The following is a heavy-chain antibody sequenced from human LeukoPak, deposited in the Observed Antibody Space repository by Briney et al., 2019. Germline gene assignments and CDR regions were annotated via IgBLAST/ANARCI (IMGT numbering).Heavy chain of an antibody. CDR1: GFTFTTYA. CDR3: ARGAYGDYGPSDAFEI. J-gene: IGHJ3*02. V-gene: IGHV3-23*01. Sequence: GGSLRLSWAASGFTFTTYAMSWVRQAQGKGWEWVSLISGSGGGTYYADSVKGRFTISRDNAKNSLYLQMNSLRAEDTAVYYCARGAYGDYGPSDAFEIWGQGTMVTVSS. D-gene: IGHD4-17*01. CDR2: ISGSGGGT.